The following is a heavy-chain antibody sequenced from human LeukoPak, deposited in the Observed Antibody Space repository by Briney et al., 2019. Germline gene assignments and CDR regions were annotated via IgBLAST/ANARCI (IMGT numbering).Heavy chain of an antibody. CDR1: GYTFTSFG. CDR2: IIPIFGTA. J-gene: IGHJ3*02. D-gene: IGHD6-13*01. Sequence: SVKVSCKASGYTFTSFGISWVRQAPGQGLEWMGGIIPIFGTANYAQKFQGRVTITTDESTSTAYMELSSPRSEDTAVYYCARAIAAAGMDAFDIWGQGTMVTVSS. CDR3: ARAIAAAGMDAFDI. V-gene: IGHV1-69*05.